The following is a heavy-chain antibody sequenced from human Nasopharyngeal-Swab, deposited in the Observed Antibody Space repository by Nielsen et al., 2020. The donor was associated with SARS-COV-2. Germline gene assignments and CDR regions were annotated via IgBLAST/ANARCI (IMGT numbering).Heavy chain of an antibody. J-gene: IGHJ4*02. CDR1: VYPFSAYN. Sequence: ASVKVSCKVSVYPFSAYNLHWVRQAPGQGLEWMGWINPNSGATYYAQKFQGRATMTRDISISTAYLDLSSLTSDDTAVYYCARDRGDYWGQGTLVTVSS. V-gene: IGHV1-2*02. CDR2: INPNSGAT. CDR3: ARDRGDY.